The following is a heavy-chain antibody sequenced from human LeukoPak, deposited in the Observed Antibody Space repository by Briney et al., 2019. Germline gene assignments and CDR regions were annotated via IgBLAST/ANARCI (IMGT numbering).Heavy chain of an antibody. CDR2: IYSGGST. D-gene: IGHD5-24*01. J-gene: IGHJ3*02. V-gene: IGHV3-53*01. CDR1: GFNFDDYV. CDR3: ARGGGDGYNSGHQNDAFDI. Sequence: GGSLRLSCAASGFNFDDYVMHWVRQAPGKGLEWVSVIYSGGSTYYADSVKGRFTISRDNSKNTLYLQMNSLRAEDTAVYYCARGGGDGYNSGHQNDAFDIWGQGTMVTVSS.